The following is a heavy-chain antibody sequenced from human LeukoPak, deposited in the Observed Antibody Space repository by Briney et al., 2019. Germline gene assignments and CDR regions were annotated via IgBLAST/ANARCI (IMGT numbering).Heavy chain of an antibody. CDR3: AILPYSSSSLYYYYGMDV. CDR1: GGSISSYY. Sequence: SETLSLTCTVSGGSISSYYWSWIRQPPGKGLEWIGYIYYSGSTNYNPSLKSRVTILVDTSKNQFSLKLSSVTAADTAVYYCAILPYSSSSLYYYYGMDVWGQGTTVTVSS. V-gene: IGHV4-59*01. D-gene: IGHD6-13*01. J-gene: IGHJ6*02. CDR2: IYYSGST.